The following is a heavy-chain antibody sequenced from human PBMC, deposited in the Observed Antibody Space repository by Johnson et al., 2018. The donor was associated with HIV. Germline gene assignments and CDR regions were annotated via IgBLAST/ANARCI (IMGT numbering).Heavy chain of an antibody. J-gene: IGHJ3*02. V-gene: IGHV3-53*01. D-gene: IGHD3/OR15-3a*01. CDR3: ARDPFMAGLYAFDI. CDR1: GFTVR. Sequence: MLLVESGGGLIQPGGSLRLSCVASGFTVRKGLEWVSVIYSGGSTYYADSVKGRFTLSRDNSKNTLFLQMNSLRAEDTAVYYCARDPFMAGLYAFDIWGQGTMVTVS. CDR2: IYSGGST.